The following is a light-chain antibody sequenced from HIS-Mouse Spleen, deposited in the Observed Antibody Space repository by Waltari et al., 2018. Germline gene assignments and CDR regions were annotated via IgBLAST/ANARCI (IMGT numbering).Light chain of an antibody. V-gene: IGKV3-20*01. CDR1: QSVSSSC. J-gene: IGKJ2*01. CDR3: QQYGSSPFT. Sequence: EIVLMQSPGTLSLSPGERATLSCRASQSVSSSCLAWYQQKPGQAPRLLIYGASSRATGIPDRFSGSGSGTDFTLTISRLEPEDFAVYYCQQYGSSPFTFGQGTKLEIK. CDR2: GAS.